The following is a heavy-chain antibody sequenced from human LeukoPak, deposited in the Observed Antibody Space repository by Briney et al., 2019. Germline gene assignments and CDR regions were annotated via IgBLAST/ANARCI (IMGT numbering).Heavy chain of an antibody. J-gene: IGHJ4*02. V-gene: IGHV4-59*01. Sequence: PSGTLSLTCAVSGGSIRSYYWSWIRQPPGKGLEWIGHIYYSGSTNYNPSLKSRVTISVDTSKNQFSLKLSSVTAADTAVYYCARNPPGVRGRWLQFGDYWGQGTLVTV. CDR1: GGSIRSYY. CDR2: IYYSGST. CDR3: ARNPPGVRGRWLQFGDY. D-gene: IGHD5-24*01.